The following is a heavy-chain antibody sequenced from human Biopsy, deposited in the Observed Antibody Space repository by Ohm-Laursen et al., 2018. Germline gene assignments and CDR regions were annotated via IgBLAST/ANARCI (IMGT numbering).Heavy chain of an antibody. V-gene: IGHV3-48*03. CDR2: ISFTGTSS. CDR1: GFSVSSYD. Sequence: SLRLSCAASGFSVSSYDMNWVRQAPGKGLEWVSYISFTGTSSYYADSVKGRFTISRDNAKNSLYPQMNSLRAEDTGIYYCARDLKWGQGTLVTVSS. J-gene: IGHJ4*02. CDR3: ARDLK.